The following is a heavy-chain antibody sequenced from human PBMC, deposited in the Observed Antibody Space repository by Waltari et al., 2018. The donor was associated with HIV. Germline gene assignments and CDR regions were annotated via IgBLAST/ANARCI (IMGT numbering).Heavy chain of an antibody. CDR1: GFTFSSYG. J-gene: IGHJ3*02. CDR3: VKERGPFNGFDI. CDR2: MWSDGYNK. Sequence: QVYLMESGGGVVQPGGSLKLSCAASGFTFSSYGMHWVRQAPGKGREWVAVMWSDGYNKFYADSVRGRFTFSRDNSKYTLSLQMNSLRAEDTALYYCVKERGPFNGFDIWGQGTMVTVSS. V-gene: IGHV3-33*06. D-gene: IGHD3-16*01.